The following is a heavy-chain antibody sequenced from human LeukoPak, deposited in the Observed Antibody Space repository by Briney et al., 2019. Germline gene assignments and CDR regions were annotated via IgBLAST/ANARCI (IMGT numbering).Heavy chain of an antibody. J-gene: IGHJ4*02. Sequence: GGSLRLSCAASGFTFNSFTMSWVRQAPGEGLEWVSSITGSGGNTYYADSVKGQFTISRDNSKNTLYLQMNSLRAEDTAVYYCAKERDGYNSSPLNYWGQGTLVTVSS. CDR2: ITGSGGNT. CDR1: GFTFNSFT. V-gene: IGHV3-23*01. D-gene: IGHD5-24*01. CDR3: AKERDGYNSSPLNY.